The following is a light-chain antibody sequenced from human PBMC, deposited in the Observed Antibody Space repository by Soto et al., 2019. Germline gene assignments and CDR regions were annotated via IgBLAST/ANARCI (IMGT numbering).Light chain of an antibody. CDR2: GAS. CDR3: QHYNSYSEA. CDR1: QNVVRN. J-gene: IGKJ1*01. V-gene: IGKV3-15*01. Sequence: MTQSPATLSVSPGEGATLSCRASQNVVRNFAWYQQKPGQPPRLLIYGASTRATGIPGRFSGSGSGTEFTLTISSLQPDDFATYYCQHYNSYSEAFGQGTKVAIK.